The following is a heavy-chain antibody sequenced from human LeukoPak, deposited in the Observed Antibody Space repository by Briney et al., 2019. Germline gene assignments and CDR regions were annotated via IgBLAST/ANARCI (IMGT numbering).Heavy chain of an antibody. CDR1: GGSISSYY. Sequence: SETLSLTCTVSGGSISSYYWSWIRQPAGKGLEWIGRIYTSGSTNYNPSLKSRVTMSVDTSKNQFSLKLSSVTAADTAVYYCARDTGSPSSFSFWSGYRYAFDIWGQGTMVTVSS. J-gene: IGHJ3*02. CDR3: ARDTGSPSSFSFWSGYRYAFDI. V-gene: IGHV4-4*07. D-gene: IGHD3-3*01. CDR2: IYTSGST.